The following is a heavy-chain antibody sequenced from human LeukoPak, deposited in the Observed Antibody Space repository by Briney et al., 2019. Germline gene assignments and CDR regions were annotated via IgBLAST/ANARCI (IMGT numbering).Heavy chain of an antibody. Sequence: SETLSLTCTVSGGPISSYYWSWIRQPPGKGLEWIGYIYYSGSTNYNPSLKSRVTISVDTSKNQFSLKLSSVTAADTAVYYCARSSSGWYSNYWGQGTLVTVSS. CDR3: ARSSSGWYSNY. CDR2: IYYSGST. J-gene: IGHJ4*02. CDR1: GGPISSYY. D-gene: IGHD6-19*01. V-gene: IGHV4-59*08.